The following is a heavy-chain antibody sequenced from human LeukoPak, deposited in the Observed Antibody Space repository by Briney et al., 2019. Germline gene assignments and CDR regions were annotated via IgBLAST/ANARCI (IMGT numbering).Heavy chain of an antibody. J-gene: IGHJ4*02. V-gene: IGHV1-18*01. Sequence: ASVKVSCKASGYTFTSYGISWVRQAPGQGLEWMGWISAYNGNTNYAQKLQGRVTMTTDTSTSTAYMELRSLRSEDTAVYYCARYVTYYYGSGSYDYWGQGTLVTVSS. D-gene: IGHD3-10*01. CDR2: ISAYNGNT. CDR3: ARYVTYYYGSGSYDY. CDR1: GYTFTSYG.